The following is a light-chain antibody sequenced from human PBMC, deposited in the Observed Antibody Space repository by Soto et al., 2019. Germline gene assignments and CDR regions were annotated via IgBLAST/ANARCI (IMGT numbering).Light chain of an antibody. Sequence: EVTWSQSPATLTVSPGARATLSCRASQSVSTYLAWYQHRPGQAPRLVISDASNRATGIPARFSGSGSGTDFTLTISSVEAEDFAVYYCQQGSKWLLTFGQGTKVAIK. CDR2: DAS. CDR3: QQGSKWLLT. CDR1: QSVSTY. V-gene: IGKV3-11*01. J-gene: IGKJ1*01.